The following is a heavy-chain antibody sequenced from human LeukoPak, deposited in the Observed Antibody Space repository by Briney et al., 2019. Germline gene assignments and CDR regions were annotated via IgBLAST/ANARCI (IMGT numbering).Heavy chain of an antibody. CDR2: ISSSSYI. Sequence: PGGSLRLSCAASGFTFSSYSMNWVRQAPGKGLEWVSSISSSSYIYYSVSVKGRFTISRDNAKNSLYLPKNCLRAEDPAVFYCARVPYWGQGTLVTVSS. CDR1: GFTFSSYS. V-gene: IGHV3-21*01. CDR3: ARVPY. J-gene: IGHJ4*02.